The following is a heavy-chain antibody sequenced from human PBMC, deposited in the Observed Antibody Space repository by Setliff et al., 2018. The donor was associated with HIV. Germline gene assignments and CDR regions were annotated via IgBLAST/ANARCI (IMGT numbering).Heavy chain of an antibody. CDR3: ARVGNNRLQFFDH. Sequence: GASVKVSCKTSGYTFKSYDINWVRQAPGQRPEWMARINAGNGNREYSPKFQGRVTVTADTSASTMYTELSSLRSEDTAVYYCARVGNNRLQFFDHWGQGTLVTVSS. CDR1: GYTFKSYD. J-gene: IGHJ4*02. V-gene: IGHV1-3*01. CDR2: INAGNGNR. D-gene: IGHD5-12*01.